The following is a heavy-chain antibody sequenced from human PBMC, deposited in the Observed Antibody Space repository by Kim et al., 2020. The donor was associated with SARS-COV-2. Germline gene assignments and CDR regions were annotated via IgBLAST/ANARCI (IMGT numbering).Heavy chain of an antibody. J-gene: IGHJ4*02. CDR3: ARDRNGYPGEFDY. Sequence: YPQTLQGRFTMTTDTSTSTAYMELRSLRSDDTAVYYCARDRNGYPGEFDYWGQGTLVTVSS. D-gene: IGHD5-12*01. V-gene: IGHV1-18*01.